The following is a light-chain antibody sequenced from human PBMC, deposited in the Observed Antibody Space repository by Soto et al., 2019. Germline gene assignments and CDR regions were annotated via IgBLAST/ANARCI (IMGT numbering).Light chain of an antibody. V-gene: IGLV2-8*01. CDR3: SSYAANNNLL. CDR2: AVT. Sequence: QSALTQPPSASGSPGQSVTISCTGSSSDVGGYNDVSWYQHHPGKAPKLMIYAVTKRPSGVPDRFSGSKSGNTASLTVSGLQAEDEADYYCSSYAANNNLLFGGGTKLTVL. CDR1: SSDVGGYND. J-gene: IGLJ2*01.